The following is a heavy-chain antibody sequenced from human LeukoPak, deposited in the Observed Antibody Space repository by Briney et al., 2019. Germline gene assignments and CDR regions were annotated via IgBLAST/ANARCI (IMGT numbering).Heavy chain of an antibody. V-gene: IGHV3-23*01. CDR2: ISGSGGST. CDR1: GFTFSSYA. CDR3: ARPSSYSSGWYFQH. Sequence: GGSLRLSCAASGFTFSSYAMSWVRQAPGKGLEWVSAISGSGGSTYYADSVKGRFTISRDNSKNTLYLQMNSLRAEDTAVYYCARPSSYSSGWYFQHWGQGTLVTVSS. D-gene: IGHD6-19*01. J-gene: IGHJ1*01.